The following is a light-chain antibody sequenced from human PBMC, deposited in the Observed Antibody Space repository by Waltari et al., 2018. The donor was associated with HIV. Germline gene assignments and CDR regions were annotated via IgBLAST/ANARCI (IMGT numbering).Light chain of an antibody. V-gene: IGKV1-33*01. CDR1: QDISNY. Sequence: DIQMTQSPSSLSASVGDRVTITCQASQDISNYVNWYQQKTGKAPKVLIYDASNLSEGVPSRFSGSGSGTDFTFTINSVQPEDIASYFCQQYDTLPFTFGRETKVDI. CDR2: DAS. J-gene: IGKJ4*01. CDR3: QQYDTLPFT.